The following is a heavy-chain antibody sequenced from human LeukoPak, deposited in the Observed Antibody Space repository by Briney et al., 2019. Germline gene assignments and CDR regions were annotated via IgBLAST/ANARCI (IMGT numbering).Heavy chain of an antibody. CDR2: IYYSGST. J-gene: IGHJ6*03. D-gene: IGHD6-13*01. Sequence: SETLSLTCTVSGGSISSYYWSWIRQPPGKGLEWIGYIYYSGSTNYNPSLKSRVTISVDTSKNQFSLKLSSVTAADMAVYYCARTTEAHSWRTRYYDYYMDVWGKGTTVTVS. CDR3: ARTTEAHSWRTRYYDYYMDV. V-gene: IGHV4-59*01. CDR1: GGSISSYY.